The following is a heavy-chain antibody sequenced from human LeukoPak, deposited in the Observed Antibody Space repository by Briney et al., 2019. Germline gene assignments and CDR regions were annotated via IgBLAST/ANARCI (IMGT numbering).Heavy chain of an antibody. D-gene: IGHD1-26*01. V-gene: IGHV4-59*01. J-gene: IGHJ3*02. CDR1: GGSISSYY. CDR2: IYYSGST. Sequence: PSETLSLTCTVSGGSISSYYWSWIRQPPGKGLEWIGYIYYSGSTNYNPSLKSRVTISVDTSKNQFSLKLSSVTAADTAVYYCARAVEGSYPGVAFDIWGQGTMVTVSS. CDR3: ARAVEGSYPGVAFDI.